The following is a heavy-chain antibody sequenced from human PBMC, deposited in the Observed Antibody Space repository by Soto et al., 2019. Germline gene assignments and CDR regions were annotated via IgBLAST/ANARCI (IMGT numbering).Heavy chain of an antibody. CDR3: ARDIKGVVPADDYYYYMDV. CDR1: GFTFSSYS. Sequence: GGSLRLSCAASGFTFSSYSMNWVRQAPGKGLEWVSYISSSSSTIYYADSVKGRFTISRDNAKNSLYLQMNSLRAEDTAVYYCARDIKGVVPADDYYYYMDVSGKATSVTVSS. CDR2: ISSSSSTI. D-gene: IGHD2-2*01. J-gene: IGHJ6*03. V-gene: IGHV3-48*01.